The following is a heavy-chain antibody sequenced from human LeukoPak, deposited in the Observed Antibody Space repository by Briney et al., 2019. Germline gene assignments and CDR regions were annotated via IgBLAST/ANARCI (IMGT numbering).Heavy chain of an antibody. Sequence: GGSLRLSCAASGFTFSSYSMNWVRQAPGKGLEWVSSISSSSSYIYYADSVKGRFTISRDNAKNSLYLQMNSLRAEDTAVYYCARSKAARDSSGYYYFDYWGQGTLVTVSS. J-gene: IGHJ4*02. CDR1: GFTFSSYS. D-gene: IGHD3-22*01. CDR3: ARSKAARDSSGYYYFDY. V-gene: IGHV3-21*01. CDR2: ISSSSSYI.